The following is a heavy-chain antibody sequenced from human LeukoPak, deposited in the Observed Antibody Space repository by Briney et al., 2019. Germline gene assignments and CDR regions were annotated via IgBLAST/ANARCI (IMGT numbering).Heavy chain of an antibody. CDR1: GFTVSSNY. J-gene: IGHJ4*02. CDR3: ARANSIVGATTNDY. D-gene: IGHD1-26*01. V-gene: IGHV3-66*01. CDR2: IYSGGST. Sequence: GGSLRLSCAASGFTVSSNYMSWVRQAPGKGLEWVSVIYSGGSTYYADSVKGRFTISRDNSKNTLYLQMNSLRAEDTAVYYCARANSIVGATTNDYWGQGTLVTVSS.